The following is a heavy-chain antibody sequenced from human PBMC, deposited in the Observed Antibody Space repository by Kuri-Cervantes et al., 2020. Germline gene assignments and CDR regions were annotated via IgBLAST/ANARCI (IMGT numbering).Heavy chain of an antibody. Sequence: ASVKVSCKASGYTFTGYYMHWVRQAPGQGLEWMGWINPNSGGTNYAQKFQGRVTMTRDTSISTAYMELRSLRSDDTAVYYCARDAFLPRQYCSGGSCYPPDYWGQGTLVTVSS. V-gene: IGHV1-2*02. J-gene: IGHJ4*02. CDR1: GYTFTGYY. D-gene: IGHD2-15*01. CDR3: ARDAFLPRQYCSGGSCYPPDY. CDR2: INPNSGGT.